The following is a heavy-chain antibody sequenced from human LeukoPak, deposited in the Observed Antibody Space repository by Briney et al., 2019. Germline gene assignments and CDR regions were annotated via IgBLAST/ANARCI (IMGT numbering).Heavy chain of an antibody. Sequence: ASVKVSCKASGYTFTTYGITWVRQAPGQGPEWMGWISAHNGDTAYAQQFQGRVTMTTDTSTSTAYMEVKSLTSDDTAVYYCTIMSHCSGGTCYGYDYWGQGTLVTVSS. CDR1: GYTFTTYG. J-gene: IGHJ4*02. V-gene: IGHV1-18*01. CDR2: ISAHNGDT. CDR3: TIMSHCSGGTCYGYDY. D-gene: IGHD2-8*02.